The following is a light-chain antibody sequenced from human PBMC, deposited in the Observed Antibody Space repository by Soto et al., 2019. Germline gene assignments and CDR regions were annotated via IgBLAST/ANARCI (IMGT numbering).Light chain of an antibody. Sequence: QSVLTQPPSASGTPGQRVTISCSGSSSNIGSNYVYWYQQLPGTAPKLLIYRNNQRPSGVPDRFSGSKSGTSASLAISGLRYEDEDDYYCAAWDDSLSGLVFGGGTKLTVL. CDR1: SSNIGSNY. CDR2: RNN. CDR3: AAWDDSLSGLV. V-gene: IGLV1-47*01. J-gene: IGLJ2*01.